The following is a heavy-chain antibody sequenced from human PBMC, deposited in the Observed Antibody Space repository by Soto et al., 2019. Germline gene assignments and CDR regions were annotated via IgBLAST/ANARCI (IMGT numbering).Heavy chain of an antibody. CDR1: GGTFSSYA. J-gene: IGHJ3*02. CDR2: IIPIFGTT. D-gene: IGHD3-10*01. V-gene: IGHV1-69*13. CDR3: AGSYKYGSGTFDAFDI. Sequence: SVKVSCKASGGTFSSYAISWVRQAPGQGLEWMGGIIPIFGTTNYAQRFQGRVSITADESTSTTYMELSSLRSEDTAVYYCAGSYKYGSGTFDAFDIWGQGTLVTVSS.